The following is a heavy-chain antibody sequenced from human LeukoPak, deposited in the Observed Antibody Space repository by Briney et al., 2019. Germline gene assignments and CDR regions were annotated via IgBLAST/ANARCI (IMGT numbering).Heavy chain of an antibody. CDR1: GYTFTGYY. V-gene: IGHV1-2*02. J-gene: IGHJ5*02. CDR3: AAGGYCSGGSCYNWFDP. D-gene: IGHD2-15*01. Sequence: ASVKVSCKASGYTFTGYYMHWVRQGPGQGLEWMGWINPNSGGTNYAQKFQGRVTMTRDTSISTAYMELSRLRSDDTAVYYCAAGGYCSGGSCYNWFDPWGQGTLVTVSS. CDR2: INPNSGGT.